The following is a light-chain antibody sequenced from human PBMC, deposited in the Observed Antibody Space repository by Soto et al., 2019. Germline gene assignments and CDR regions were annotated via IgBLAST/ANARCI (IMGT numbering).Light chain of an antibody. CDR2: GAS. Sequence: EIVMTQSPATLSVSPGERATLSCRASQSVSSNLAWYQQKPGQAPSLLMYGASTRANGIPARFSGSGSGTEFTLTLSSLQSEDFAFYYCQQYNNWHPITFGQGTRLEIK. CDR1: QSVSSN. J-gene: IGKJ5*01. CDR3: QQYNNWHPIT. V-gene: IGKV3D-15*01.